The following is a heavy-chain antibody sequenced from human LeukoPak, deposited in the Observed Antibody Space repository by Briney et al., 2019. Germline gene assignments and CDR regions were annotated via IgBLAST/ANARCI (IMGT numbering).Heavy chain of an antibody. CDR3: ARDSRRIVGAGEFRY. CDR2: INSDGSST. Sequence: GGSLRPSCAASGFTFSSYWMHWVRQAPGKGLVWVSRINSDGSSTSYADSVKGRFTISRDNAKNTLYLQMNSLRAEDTAVYYCARDSRRIVGAGEFRYWGQGTLVTVSS. J-gene: IGHJ4*02. V-gene: IGHV3-74*01. CDR1: GFTFSSYW. D-gene: IGHD1-26*01.